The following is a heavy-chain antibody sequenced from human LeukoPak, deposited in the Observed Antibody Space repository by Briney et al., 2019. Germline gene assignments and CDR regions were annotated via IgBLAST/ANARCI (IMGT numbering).Heavy chain of an antibody. Sequence: PGGSLRLSCAASAFSLNAYNMSWVRQVPGMGLEWVSAISGSGGSSYYADSVKGRFTISRDNSKSTVFLQMNSLRAEDTAVYYCAKIPGGWRNDAFDIWGQGTMVTVSS. J-gene: IGHJ3*02. CDR1: AFSLNAYN. D-gene: IGHD6-19*01. CDR2: ISGSGGSS. V-gene: IGHV3-23*01. CDR3: AKIPGGWRNDAFDI.